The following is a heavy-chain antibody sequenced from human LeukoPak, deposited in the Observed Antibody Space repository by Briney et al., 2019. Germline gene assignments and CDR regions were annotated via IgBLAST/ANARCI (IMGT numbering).Heavy chain of an antibody. CDR2: IIPILGIA. J-gene: IGHJ4*02. Sequence: SVKVSCKASGGTFSSYAISWVRQAPGQGLEWMGRIIPILGIANYAQKFQGRVTITADKSTSTAYMELSSLRPEDTAVYYCAREGGSDFWSGYYMDYWGQGTLVTVSS. D-gene: IGHD3-3*01. CDR3: AREGGSDFWSGYYMDY. CDR1: GGTFSSYA. V-gene: IGHV1-69*04.